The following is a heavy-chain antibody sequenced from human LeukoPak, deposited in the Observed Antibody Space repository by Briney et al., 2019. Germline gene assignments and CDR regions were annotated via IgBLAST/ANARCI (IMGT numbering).Heavy chain of an antibody. Sequence: VWSLTLSCAASGFTFSNAWMSWVRQSPAKGLDWVGRIKIKTDVGTPDCPAPVKARLPISRRDSKNTRYLQMDRRKRKATALYYCTTVLEWPPYSYYMDVWGKGTTVTVS. CDR3: TTVLEWPPYSYYMDV. D-gene: IGHD3-3*01. V-gene: IGHV3-15*01. CDR1: GFTFSNAW. CDR2: IKIKTDVGTP. J-gene: IGHJ6*03.